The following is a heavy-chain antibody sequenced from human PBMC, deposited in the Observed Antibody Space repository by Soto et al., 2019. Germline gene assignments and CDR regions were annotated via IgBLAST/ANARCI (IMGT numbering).Heavy chain of an antibody. CDR1: GYTFIGYY. Sequence: ASVKVSCKASGYTFIGYYIHWVRQAPGQGLEWMGWIGPNGGTTNYAQKFHGRVTMNRDTSIDTVYMEVSRLRSEDKAIDYCARVTEWELLFWGQGNLVTVSS. CDR2: IGPNGGTT. V-gene: IGHV1-2*02. J-gene: IGHJ4*02. D-gene: IGHD1-26*01. CDR3: ARVTEWELLF.